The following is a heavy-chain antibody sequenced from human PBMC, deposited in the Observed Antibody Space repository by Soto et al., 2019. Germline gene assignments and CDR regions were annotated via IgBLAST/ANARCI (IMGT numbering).Heavy chain of an antibody. J-gene: IGHJ5*02. D-gene: IGHD4-17*01. V-gene: IGHV1-24*01. Sequence: ASVEVSCKVSGYTLTELSIHWVRQAPGKGLEWMGGFDPEDGETIYAQKFQGRVTMTEDTSTDTAYMELSSLRSEDTAVYYCATLPTTVTTLWFDPWGQGTMVTV. CDR2: FDPEDGET. CDR3: ATLPTTVTTLWFDP. CDR1: GYTLTELS.